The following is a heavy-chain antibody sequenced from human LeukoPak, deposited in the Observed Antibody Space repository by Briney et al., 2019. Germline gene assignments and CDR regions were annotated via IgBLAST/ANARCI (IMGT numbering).Heavy chain of an antibody. V-gene: IGHV1-18*01. Sequence: ASVKVSCKASGYTFTSYGISWVRQAPGQGLEWMGWISAYNGNTNYAQKLQGRVTMTTDTSTSTAYMELRSLRSDDTAVYYCARAPVYYGSGSYFFDYWGQGTLVTVSS. CDR1: GYTFTSYG. CDR3: ARAPVYYGSGSYFFDY. J-gene: IGHJ4*02. D-gene: IGHD3-10*01. CDR2: ISAYNGNT.